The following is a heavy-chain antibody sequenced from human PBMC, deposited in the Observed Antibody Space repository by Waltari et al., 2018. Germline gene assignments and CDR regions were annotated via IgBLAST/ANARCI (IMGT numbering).Heavy chain of an antibody. CDR2: SNHSGST. CDR3: ARDHDYSNYGWFDP. D-gene: IGHD4-4*01. V-gene: IGHV4-34*01. J-gene: IGHJ5*02. Sequence: QVQLQQWGAGLLKPSETLSLTCAVYGGSFSGYYWSWIRQPPGKGLEWIGESNHSGSTNYNPSLKSRVTISVDTSKNQFPLKLSSVTAADTAVYYCARDHDYSNYGWFDPWGQGTLVTVSS. CDR1: GGSFSGYY.